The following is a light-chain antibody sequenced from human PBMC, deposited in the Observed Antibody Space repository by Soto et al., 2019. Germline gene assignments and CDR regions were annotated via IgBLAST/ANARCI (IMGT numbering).Light chain of an antibody. CDR3: QQRSNWPLT. CDR2: EAS. CDR1: QSVSY. Sequence: EIVLTQSPATLSLSPGERATLSCRASQSVSYLAWYQQKPGQAPRLLIYEASNRATGIPARFSGSGSGTDFTLTISSLEPEDCAVYYCQQRSNWPLTFGGGTKVEIK. J-gene: IGKJ4*01. V-gene: IGKV3-11*01.